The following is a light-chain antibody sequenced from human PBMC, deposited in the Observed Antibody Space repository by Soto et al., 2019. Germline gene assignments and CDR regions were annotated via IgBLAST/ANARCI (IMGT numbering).Light chain of an antibody. CDR2: YAS. J-gene: IGKJ4*01. CDR3: QQRNYWLS. CDR1: HSVGTN. Sequence: EVVLTQSPATLSLSPGQRATLSCRASHSVGTNLMWYQQKPGQPPRLLISYASNRATGIPGRFSGGGSGTDFTLTISSLEPEDFAGYYCQQRNYWLSFGGGTKVEI. V-gene: IGKV3-11*01.